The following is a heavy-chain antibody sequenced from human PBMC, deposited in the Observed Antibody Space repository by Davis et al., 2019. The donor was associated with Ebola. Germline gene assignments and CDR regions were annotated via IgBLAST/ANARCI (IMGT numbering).Heavy chain of an antibody. Sequence: GGSLRLSCAASGFTFRTYAMNWVRQAPGKGLEWVSAVSGSGTTTGYADSVKGRFTISRDNSKSTLYLQMSSLRAEDTAVYYCAKDLGSRSHLFDAFDMWGLGTMVTVSS. D-gene: IGHD6-6*01. V-gene: IGHV3-23*01. J-gene: IGHJ3*02. CDR2: VSGSGTTT. CDR3: AKDLGSRSHLFDAFDM. CDR1: GFTFRTYA.